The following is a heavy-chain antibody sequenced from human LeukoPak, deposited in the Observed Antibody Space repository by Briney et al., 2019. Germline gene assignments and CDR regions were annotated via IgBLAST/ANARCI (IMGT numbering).Heavy chain of an antibody. Sequence: GGSLRLSCAAAGFTFSSYAMGWVRQAPGKGLEWVSGISGSGDNTYYADSVKGRFTISRDNSKNTLYVQVNSLGTEDTAAYYCAKGSYYDSSGSFYFDYGPQGTLDTVSS. V-gene: IGHV3-23*01. D-gene: IGHD3-22*01. CDR3: AKGSYYDSSGSFYFDY. CDR1: GFTFSSYA. J-gene: IGHJ4*02. CDR2: ISGSGDNT.